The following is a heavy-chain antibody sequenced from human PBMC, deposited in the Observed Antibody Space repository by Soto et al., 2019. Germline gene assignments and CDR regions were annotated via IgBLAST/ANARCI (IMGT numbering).Heavy chain of an antibody. CDR3: ARARFDSWSHIYYGLDV. Sequence: SETLSLTCAVYVGSFSVYSWTWLRQPPGKGLEWIGEINHSGTTDYNPALKSRVTMSVDTSKNQFSLRVTSVTAADTAVYYCARARFDSWSHIYYGLDVWGQGTTVTVSS. CDR2: INHSGTT. V-gene: IGHV4-34*01. D-gene: IGHD3-3*01. J-gene: IGHJ6*02. CDR1: VGSFSVYS.